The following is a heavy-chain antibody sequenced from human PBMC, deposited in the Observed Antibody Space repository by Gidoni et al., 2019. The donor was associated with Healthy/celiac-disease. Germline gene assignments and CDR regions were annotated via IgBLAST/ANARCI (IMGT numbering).Heavy chain of an antibody. Sequence: KGLEWIGSIYSSGSTYYNPSLKSRVTISVDTSKNQCSLKLSSVTAADTAVYYCARLDSNYVSNYFDYWGQGTLVTVSS. V-gene: IGHV4-39*01. D-gene: IGHD4-4*01. CDR2: IYSSGST. CDR3: ARLDSNYVSNYFDY. J-gene: IGHJ4*02.